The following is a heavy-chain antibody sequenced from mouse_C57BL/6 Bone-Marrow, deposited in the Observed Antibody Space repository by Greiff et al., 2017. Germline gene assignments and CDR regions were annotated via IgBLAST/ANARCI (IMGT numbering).Heavy chain of an antibody. V-gene: IGHV1-9*01. J-gene: IGHJ1*03. CDR1: GYTFTGYW. CDR2: ILPGSGST. CDR3: ARGPLYYYGSSHWYFDA. D-gene: IGHD1-1*01. Sequence: QVQLQQSGAELMKPGASVKLSCKATGYTFTGYWIEWVKQRPGHGLEWIGEILPGSGSTNYNEKFKGKATFTADTSSNTAYMQLSSLTTEDSAIYYCARGPLYYYGSSHWYFDAWGTGTTVTVAS.